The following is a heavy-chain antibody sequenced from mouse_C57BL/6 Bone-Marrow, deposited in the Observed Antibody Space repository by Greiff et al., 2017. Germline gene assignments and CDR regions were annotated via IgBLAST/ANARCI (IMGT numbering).Heavy chain of an antibody. CDR2: IDPANGNT. D-gene: IGHD1-1*01. CDR3: ARWGFITTGVWYAMDY. J-gene: IGHJ4*01. Sequence: EVQVVESVAELVRPGASVKLSCTASGFNIKNTYMHWVKQRPEQGLEWIGRIDPANGNTKYAPKFQGKATITADTSSNTAYLQLSSLTSEDTAIYYCARWGFITTGVWYAMDYWGQGTSVTVSS. V-gene: IGHV14-3*01. CDR1: GFNIKNTY.